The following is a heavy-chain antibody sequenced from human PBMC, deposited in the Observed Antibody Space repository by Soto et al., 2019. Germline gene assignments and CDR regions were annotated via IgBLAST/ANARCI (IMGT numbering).Heavy chain of an antibody. CDR1: GYTFTVYY. J-gene: IGHJ4*02. D-gene: IGHD1-26*01. V-gene: IGHV1-2*02. CDR2: INPKSGGT. Sequence: QVQLVQSGAEVKKPGASVNVSCKASGYTFTVYYMHWVRQAPGQGLEWMGWINPKSGGTMYPQKFQGXVXXXXXXXXXXXYMALTRLRSDDTAVYYCARDLAKGGGSAGFDYWGQGTLVTVSS. CDR3: ARDLAKGGGSAGFDY.